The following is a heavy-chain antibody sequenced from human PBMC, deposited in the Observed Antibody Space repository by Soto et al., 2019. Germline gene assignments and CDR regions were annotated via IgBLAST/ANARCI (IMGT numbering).Heavy chain of an antibody. D-gene: IGHD3-22*01. CDR1: GASISDYS. Sequence: QVQLQESGPGLVKPSETLSLTCTVSGASISDYSWSWIRQPPGKGLEWIGYIYYSGTTNYNPSLKSRVTISRDTSKNQFSLKLRSVTAADTAVYYCARDTYYYEGSGSKGYWIDSWGQGTLVTVSS. CDR3: ARDTYYYEGSGSKGYWIDS. CDR2: IYYSGTT. J-gene: IGHJ5*01. V-gene: IGHV4-59*01.